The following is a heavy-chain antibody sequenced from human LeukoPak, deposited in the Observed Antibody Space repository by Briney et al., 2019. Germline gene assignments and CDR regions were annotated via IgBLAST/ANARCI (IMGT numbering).Heavy chain of an antibody. CDR3: ARMGYCSGGSSTDY. D-gene: IGHD2-15*01. J-gene: IGHJ4*02. CDR1: GFSLSTSGMC. V-gene: IGHV2-70*11. CDR2: IDWDDDK. Sequence: GSGPTLVNPTQTLTLTCTFSGFSLSTSGMCVSWIRQPPGKALEWLARIDWDDDKYYSTSLKTRLTISKDTSKNQVVLTMTNMDPVDTATYYCARMGYCSGGSSTDYWGQGTLVTVSS.